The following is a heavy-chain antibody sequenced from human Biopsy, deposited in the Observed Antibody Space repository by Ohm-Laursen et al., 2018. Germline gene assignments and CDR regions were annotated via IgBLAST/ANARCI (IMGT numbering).Heavy chain of an antibody. CDR3: ARNTGWYGDLYYFDY. D-gene: IGHD6-19*01. Sequence: SAVKVSCKASGYSFTSYYMHWVRQAPGQGLEWMGMINPSGSTTSYPQIFQGRVTMTRDTSKSTVYMELSSLRSADTAVYFCARNTGWYGDLYYFDYWGQGTLVTVSS. J-gene: IGHJ4*02. CDR1: GYSFTSYY. V-gene: IGHV1-46*01. CDR2: INPSGSTT.